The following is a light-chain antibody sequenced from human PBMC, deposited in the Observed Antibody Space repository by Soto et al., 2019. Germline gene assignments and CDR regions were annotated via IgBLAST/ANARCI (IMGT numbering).Light chain of an antibody. CDR2: AAS. CDR1: QGISTY. Sequence: DIQVTQSPVSLSASVGDRVTITCRTSQGISTYLNWYQHKAGDAPRLLISAASDLQKGVPSRFSGSGSGADFTLPISSLRPEDFATYYCQQAYITQYTFGQGTKLEI. V-gene: IGKV1-39*01. CDR3: QQAYITQYT. J-gene: IGKJ2*01.